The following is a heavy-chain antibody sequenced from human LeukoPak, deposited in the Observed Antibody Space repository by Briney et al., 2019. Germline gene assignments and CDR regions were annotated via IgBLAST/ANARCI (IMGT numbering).Heavy chain of an antibody. CDR1: GFIFSKAW. V-gene: IGHV3-15*01. D-gene: IGHD3-16*01. Sequence: GGSLRLSCAASGFIFSKAWMAWVRQAPGKGLEWVGHIKTEAEDGTTDYAAPVKGRFTISRDDAKSTLYLQMNSLNTEDTAVYFCTSALNLVLGELLGYWGQGTLVTVSS. CDR3: TSALNLVLGELLGY. CDR2: IKTEAEDGTT. J-gene: IGHJ4*02.